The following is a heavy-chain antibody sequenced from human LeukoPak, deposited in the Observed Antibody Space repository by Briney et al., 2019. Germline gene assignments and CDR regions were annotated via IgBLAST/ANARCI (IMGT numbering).Heavy chain of an antibody. Sequence: GGSLRLSCAASGLTFSSYSMNWVRQAPGKGLEWVSSISSSSNYIYYADSVKGRFTISRENAKNSLYLQMNSLRAEDTAVYYCARVPHAMVRGVIITEFYFDYWGQGTLVTVSS. D-gene: IGHD3-10*01. V-gene: IGHV3-21*01. J-gene: IGHJ4*02. CDR1: GLTFSSYS. CDR2: ISSSSNYI. CDR3: ARVPHAMVRGVIITEFYFDY.